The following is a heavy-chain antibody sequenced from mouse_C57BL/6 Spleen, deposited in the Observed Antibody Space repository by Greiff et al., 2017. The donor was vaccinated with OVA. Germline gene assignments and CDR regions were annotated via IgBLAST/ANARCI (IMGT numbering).Heavy chain of an antibody. V-gene: IGHV1-15*01. J-gene: IGHJ3*01. CDR3: TSNYGSGWFAY. D-gene: IGHD1-1*01. Sequence: QVQLQQSGAELVRPGASVTLSCKASGYTFTDYEMHWVKQTPVHGLEWIGAIDPETGGPAYNQKFKGKAILTADKSSSTAYMELRSLTSEDSAVYYCTSNYGSGWFAYWGQGTLVTVSA. CDR1: GYTFTDYE. CDR2: IDPETGGP.